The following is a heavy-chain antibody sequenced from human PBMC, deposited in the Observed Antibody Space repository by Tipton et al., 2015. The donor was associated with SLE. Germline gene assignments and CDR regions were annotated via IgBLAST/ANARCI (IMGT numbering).Heavy chain of an antibody. V-gene: IGHV3-23*03. CDR1: GFTFSSYA. Sequence: SLRLSCAASGFTFSSYAMRWVRQAPGKGLEWVSVIYSGGSSTYYADSVKGRFTISRDNSKNTLYLQMNSLRAEDTAVYYCAKCITGTTGGPGYWGQGTLVTVSS. CDR2: IYSGGSST. J-gene: IGHJ4*02. D-gene: IGHD1-20*01. CDR3: AKCITGTTGGPGY.